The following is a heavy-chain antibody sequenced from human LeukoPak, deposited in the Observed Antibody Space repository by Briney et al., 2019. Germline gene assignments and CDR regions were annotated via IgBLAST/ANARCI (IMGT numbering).Heavy chain of an antibody. CDR3: ARVMGNYASDY. CDR1: GFIFSDYY. J-gene: IGHJ4*02. D-gene: IGHD1-7*01. CDR2: ISSSGDTM. V-gene: IGHV3-11*04. Sequence: PGGSLRLSCAASGFIFSDYYMSWLRQAPGKGLEWVSYISSSGDTMSYADSVKGRFTISRDNAKNSLYLQMSSLRAEDAAIYYCARVMGNYASDYWGQGALVTVSS.